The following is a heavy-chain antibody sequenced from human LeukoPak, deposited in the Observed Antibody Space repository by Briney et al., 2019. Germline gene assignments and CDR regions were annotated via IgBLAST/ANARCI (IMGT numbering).Heavy chain of an antibody. CDR1: GGTFSSYA. Sequence: ASVKVSCKASGGTFSSYAISWVRQAPGQGLEWMGGIIPIFGTANYAQKFQGRVTITADESTSTAYMELGSLRSEDTAVYYCARCRKVTMVRGVITGPCYFDYWGQGTLVTVSS. V-gene: IGHV1-69*13. CDR2: IIPIFGTA. CDR3: ARCRKVTMVRGVITGPCYFDY. J-gene: IGHJ4*02. D-gene: IGHD3-10*01.